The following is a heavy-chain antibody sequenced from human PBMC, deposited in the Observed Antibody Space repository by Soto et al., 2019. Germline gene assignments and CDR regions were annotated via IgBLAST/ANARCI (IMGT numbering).Heavy chain of an antibody. CDR3: ASFSSPGVSWYFDL. D-gene: IGHD3-10*01. V-gene: IGHV4-59*01. CDR1: GGSMSSYY. CDR2: IYYSGTT. J-gene: IGHJ2*01. Sequence: TLSLTCTVSGGSMSSYYWTWIRQPPGKGLEWIGYIYYSGTTNYNPSLKSRVAISVDTSKNQFSLNLSSVTAADTAVYYCASFSSPGVSWYFDLWGRGTLVTVSS.